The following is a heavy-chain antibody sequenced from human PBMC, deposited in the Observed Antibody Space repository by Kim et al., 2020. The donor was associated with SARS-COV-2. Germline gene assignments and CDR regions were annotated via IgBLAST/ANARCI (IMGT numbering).Heavy chain of an antibody. CDR3: ARDLGNTPGRAVAGLAHEY. V-gene: IGHV3-66*01. Sequence: GRFTISRGSSKNTLYLQMNSLRAEDTAVYYCARDLGNTPGRAVAGLAHEYWGQGTLVTVSS. D-gene: IGHD6-19*01. J-gene: IGHJ4*02.